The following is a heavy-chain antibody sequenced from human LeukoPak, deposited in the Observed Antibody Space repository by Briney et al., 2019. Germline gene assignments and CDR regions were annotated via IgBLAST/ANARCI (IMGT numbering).Heavy chain of an antibody. J-gene: IGHJ6*03. CDR1: GGAFSRYA. CDR2: IVPMYGPG. CDR3: ARVGYGDDELVSSYYYMDV. Sequence: ASVKVSCKASGGAFSRYAISWVRQAPGQGLEWMGGIVPMYGPGNSAQKFRGRVTITTDESTSTAYMELSSLRSEDTAVYYCARVGYGDDELVSSYYYMDVWGKGTTVTVSS. D-gene: IGHD6-6*01. V-gene: IGHV1-69*05.